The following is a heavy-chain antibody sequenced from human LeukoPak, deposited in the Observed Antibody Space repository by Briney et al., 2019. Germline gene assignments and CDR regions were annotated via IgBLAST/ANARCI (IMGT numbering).Heavy chain of an antibody. V-gene: IGHV4-59*01. Sequence: PSETLSLTCTVSGGSISSYYWSWIRQPPGKGLEWIGYIYYSGSTNYNPSLKSRVTISVDTSKNQFSLKLSSVTAADTAVYYCARGGLYCSSTSCYRYYYYMDVWGKGTTVTVSS. CDR1: GGSISSYY. D-gene: IGHD2-2*02. CDR3: ARGGLYCSSTSCYRYYYYMDV. J-gene: IGHJ6*03. CDR2: IYYSGST.